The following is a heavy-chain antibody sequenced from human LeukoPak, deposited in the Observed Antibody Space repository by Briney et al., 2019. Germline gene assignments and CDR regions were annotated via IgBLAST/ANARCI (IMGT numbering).Heavy chain of an antibody. Sequence: SETLSLTCTVSGGSISSYYWSWIRQPAGKGLEWIGRIYTSGSTNYNPSLKSRVTMSVDTSKNQFSLKLSSVTAADTAVYYCARSTSCYAGVCWFDPWGQGTLVTVSS. D-gene: IGHD2-2*01. V-gene: IGHV4-4*07. CDR1: GGSISSYY. CDR2: IYTSGST. J-gene: IGHJ5*02. CDR3: ARSTSCYAGVCWFDP.